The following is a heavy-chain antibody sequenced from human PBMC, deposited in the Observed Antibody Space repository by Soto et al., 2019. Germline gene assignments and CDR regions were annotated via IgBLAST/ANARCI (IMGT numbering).Heavy chain of an antibody. CDR3: TTGQSKRKLRFLEWLSNRPPHNYYYYGMDV. CDR2: IKSKTDGGTT. Sequence: GGSLRLSCAASGFTFSNAWMNWVRQAPGKGLEWVGRIKSKTDGGTTDYAAPVKGRFTISRDDSKNTLYLQMNSLKTEDTAVYYCTTGQSKRKLRFLEWLSNRPPHNYYYYGMDVWGQGTTVTVSS. J-gene: IGHJ6*02. CDR1: GFTFSNAW. D-gene: IGHD3-3*01. V-gene: IGHV3-15*07.